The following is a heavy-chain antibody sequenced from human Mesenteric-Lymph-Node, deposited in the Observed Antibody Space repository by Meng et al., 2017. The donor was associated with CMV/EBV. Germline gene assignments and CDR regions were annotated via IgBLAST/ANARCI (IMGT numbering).Heavy chain of an antibody. V-gene: IGHV4-34*01. Sequence: QVQMSQSRSGLLKPSEPLSLTFGVPGASISGYFWGWIRQPPGKGLEWIGEINHSGSTTDNPSLKSRVTISVDTSKNQFSLKLSSVTAADTAVYYCARSGSGSYIRGQGTLVTVSS. J-gene: IGHJ4*02. D-gene: IGHD3-10*01. CDR1: GASISGYF. CDR2: INHSGST. CDR3: ARSGSGSYI.